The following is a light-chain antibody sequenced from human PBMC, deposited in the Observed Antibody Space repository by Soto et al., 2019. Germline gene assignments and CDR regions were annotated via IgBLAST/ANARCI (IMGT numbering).Light chain of an antibody. Sequence: EIVLTQSPCTLSLSPGKRATLSCRASQSISSSYLAWYQQRPGQAPRLLIYGASSRATGIPDRFSGSGSGTDFTLTISRLEPEDFAVYYCQQYQNSPRTFGQGTKVDIK. J-gene: IGKJ1*01. CDR2: GAS. V-gene: IGKV3-20*01. CDR1: QSISSSY. CDR3: QQYQNSPRT.